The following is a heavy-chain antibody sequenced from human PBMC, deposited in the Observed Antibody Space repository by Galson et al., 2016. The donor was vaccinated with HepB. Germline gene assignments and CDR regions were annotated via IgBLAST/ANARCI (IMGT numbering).Heavy chain of an antibody. J-gene: IGHJ6*02. CDR1: GYTFPDYG. CDR2: ISVKNGNT. Sequence: SVKVSSKASGYTFPDYGVTWVRQAPGQGLEWMGWISVKNGNTKYTQKLQGRVTMTTDTSTSTAYMELRSLRSDDTAIYYCARDRAYTWPEVHMFYDYGMNVWDQGTTVTVSS. D-gene: IGHD1-1*01. CDR3: ARDRAYTWPEVHMFYDYGMNV. V-gene: IGHV1-18*04.